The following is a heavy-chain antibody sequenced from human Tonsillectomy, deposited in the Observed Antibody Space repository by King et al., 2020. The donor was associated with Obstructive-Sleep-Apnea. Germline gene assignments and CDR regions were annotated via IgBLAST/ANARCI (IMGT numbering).Heavy chain of an antibody. Sequence: VQLVESGAEVKKPGESLKISCESSGYMFTTYWIGWLRQMPGKGLDWMGIIYPGDSDTSDSPSLQGQVSISAAKSFRTAYLQWISLKASDTATYYCARLWNADRPDNYYYYGVDVWGQGTTVTVSS. D-gene: IGHD1-1*01. V-gene: IGHV5-51*01. CDR3: ARLWNADRPDNYYYYGVDV. CDR1: GYMFTTYW. CDR2: IYPGDSDT. J-gene: IGHJ6*02.